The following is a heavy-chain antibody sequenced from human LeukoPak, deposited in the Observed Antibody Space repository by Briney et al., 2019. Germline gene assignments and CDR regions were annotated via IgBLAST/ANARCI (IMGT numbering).Heavy chain of an antibody. CDR2: IDCDDDK. D-gene: IGHD2-15*01. V-gene: IGHV2-70*11. CDR3: ARILGQGRSPFDY. Sequence: SGPTLVYPTQNLTLTFTFSGFSLSTSGMCVSWIPQPPAKALESLARIDCDDDKYYNTSLKTRRTISKDTSKNQVVLTMTSMDPVDTATYYCARILGQGRSPFDYWGQGTLVTVSS. J-gene: IGHJ4*02. CDR1: GFSLSTSGMC.